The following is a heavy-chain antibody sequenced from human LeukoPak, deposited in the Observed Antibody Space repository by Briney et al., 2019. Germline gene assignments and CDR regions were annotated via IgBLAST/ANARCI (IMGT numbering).Heavy chain of an antibody. CDR3: AKDSGDYGDYEPGYFDC. D-gene: IGHD4-17*01. V-gene: IGHV3-30*18. J-gene: IGHJ4*02. CDR1: GFTFSSYG. Sequence: GGSLRLSCAASGFTFSSYGMHWVRQAPGKGLEWVAVISYDGSNKYYADSVKGRFTISRDNSKNTLYLQMNSLRAEDTAVYYCAKDSGDYGDYEPGYFDCWGQGTLVTVSS. CDR2: ISYDGSNK.